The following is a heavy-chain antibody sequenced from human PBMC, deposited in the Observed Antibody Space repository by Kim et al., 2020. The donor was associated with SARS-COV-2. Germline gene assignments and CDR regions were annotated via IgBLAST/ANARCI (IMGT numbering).Heavy chain of an antibody. CDR1: GFTFSSYG. CDR2: ISYDGSNK. V-gene: IGHV3-33*05. Sequence: GGSLRLSCAASGFTFSSYGMHWVRQAPGKGLEWVAVISYDGSNKYYADSVKGRFTISRDNSKNTLYLQMNSLRAEDTAVYYCARDPFMVATLRAAYYFDYWGQGTLVTVSS. CDR3: ARDPFMVATLRAAYYFDY. J-gene: IGHJ4*02. D-gene: IGHD5-12*01.